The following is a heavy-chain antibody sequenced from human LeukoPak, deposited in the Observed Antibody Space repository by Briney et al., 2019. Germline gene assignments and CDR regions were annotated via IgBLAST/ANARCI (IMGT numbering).Heavy chain of an antibody. CDR3: APEGDGYILFDY. D-gene: IGHD5-24*01. V-gene: IGHV3-30*03. CDR1: GFTFSSYG. CDR2: ISYDGSNK. J-gene: IGHJ4*02. Sequence: GGSLRLSCAAAGFTFSSYGMHWVRQAPGKGLEWVAVISYDGSNKYYADSVKGRSTISRDNSKNTLYLQMNSLRVEDTAVYYCAPEGDGYILFDYWGQGTLVTVSS.